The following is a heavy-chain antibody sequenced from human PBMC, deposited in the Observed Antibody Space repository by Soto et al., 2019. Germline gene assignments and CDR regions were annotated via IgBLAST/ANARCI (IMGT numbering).Heavy chain of an antibody. D-gene: IGHD6-13*01. CDR3: ARETAAAGRIYYYYYGMDV. CDR2: IYYSGST. V-gene: IGHV4-61*01. CDR1: GGSVSSGSYY. J-gene: IGHJ6*02. Sequence: SETLSLTCTVSGGSVSSGSYYWSWIRQPPGKGLEWIGYIYYSGSTNFNPSLKSRVTISVDTSKNQFSLKLSSVTAADTAVYYCARETAAAGRIYYYYYGMDVWGQGTTVTVSS.